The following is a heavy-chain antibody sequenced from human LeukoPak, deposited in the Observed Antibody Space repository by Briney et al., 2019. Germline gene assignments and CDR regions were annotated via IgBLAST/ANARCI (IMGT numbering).Heavy chain of an antibody. CDR2: IYYGGST. CDR1: GGSISNYY. D-gene: IGHD5-12*01. V-gene: IGHV4-59*08. Sequence: PSETLSLTCTVSGGSISNYYWSWIRQPPGKGLEWLGYIYYGGSTNYNPSLKSRVTISVDTSKNQFSLNLSSVTAADTAVYYCARHTSGGYAGYEFDPWGQGTLVTVSS. CDR3: ARHTSGGYAGYEFDP. J-gene: IGHJ5*02.